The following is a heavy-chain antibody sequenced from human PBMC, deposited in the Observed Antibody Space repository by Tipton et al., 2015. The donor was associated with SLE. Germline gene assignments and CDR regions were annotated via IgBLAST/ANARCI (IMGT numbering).Heavy chain of an antibody. V-gene: IGHV3-21*04. CDR1: GFTFSSYS. CDR2: ISSSSSYI. Sequence: SLRLSCAASGFTFSSYSMNWVRQAPGKGLEWVSSISSSSSYIYYADSVKGRFTISRDNAKNSLYLQMNSLRAEDTALYYCAKGWRALGAFDIWGQGTMVTVSS. D-gene: IGHD3-3*01. CDR3: AKGWRALGAFDI. J-gene: IGHJ3*02.